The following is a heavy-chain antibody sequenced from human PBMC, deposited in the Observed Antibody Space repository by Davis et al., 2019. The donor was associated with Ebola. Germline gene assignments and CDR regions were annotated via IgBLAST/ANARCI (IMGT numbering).Heavy chain of an antibody. V-gene: IGHV3-30*04. CDR1: GFTFSRFP. D-gene: IGHD3-22*01. CDR2: ISYDGSNK. J-gene: IGHJ3*01. CDR3: ARGGYYETTGYSHAAFDV. Sequence: GGSLRLSCTASGFTFSRFPMHWVRQAPGKGLEWVTIISYDGSNKYYADSVKGRFTISRDNSKNTLYLQMNSLRAEDTALYYCARGGYYETTGYSHAAFDVWGQGTMVTVSS.